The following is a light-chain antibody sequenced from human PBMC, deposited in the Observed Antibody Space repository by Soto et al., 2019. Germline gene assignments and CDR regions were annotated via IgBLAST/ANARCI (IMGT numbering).Light chain of an antibody. V-gene: IGKV3-20*01. Sequence: EIALTQSPGTLSLSPGESASLSCRASQSVRSSFFAWYQQKPGQAPRLLIYGPSTRATGIPDRFSGSGSGPDVTLTISRLEPDDFAVYYCQQYGGSVTFGGGTKVEIK. J-gene: IGKJ4*01. CDR3: QQYGGSVT. CDR2: GPS. CDR1: QSVRSSF.